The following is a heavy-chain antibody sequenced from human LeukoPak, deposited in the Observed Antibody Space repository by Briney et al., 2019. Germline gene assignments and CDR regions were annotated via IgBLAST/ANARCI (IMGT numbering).Heavy chain of an antibody. Sequence: GGSLRLSRAASGFSFCSYSMNSVRRAPGTGLEWISYISSGSSTIFYAVSVKGRFTISRDNAKYSLYLQMNSLTAEDTDVYYCASDCSGGSLRYWGQGTLVTVSS. V-gene: IGHV3-48*01. CDR3: ASDCSGGSLRY. J-gene: IGHJ4*02. CDR1: GFSFCSYS. D-gene: IGHD2-15*01. CDR2: ISSGSSTI.